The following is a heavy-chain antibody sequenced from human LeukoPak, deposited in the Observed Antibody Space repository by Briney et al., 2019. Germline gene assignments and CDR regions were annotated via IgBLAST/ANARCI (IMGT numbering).Heavy chain of an antibody. CDR3: ARDRYYSSGDGGAFDI. Sequence: GGSLRLSCAASGFTVSSNYMSWVRQAPGKGLEWVSVIYSGGSTYYADSVKGRFTISRDNSKNTLYLQKNSLRAEDTAVYYCARDRYYSSGDGGAFDIWGQGTMVTVSS. J-gene: IGHJ3*02. CDR1: GFTVSSNY. D-gene: IGHD6-19*01. CDR2: IYSGGST. V-gene: IGHV3-53*01.